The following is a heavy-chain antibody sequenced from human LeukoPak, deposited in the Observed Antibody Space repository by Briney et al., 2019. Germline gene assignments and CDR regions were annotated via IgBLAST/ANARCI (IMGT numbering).Heavy chain of an antibody. CDR3: AGDGSSEAFDI. V-gene: IGHV3-53*01. D-gene: IGHD1-26*01. CDR2: IYSGGNT. CDR1: GFTVSSTY. Sequence: GGSLRLSCAASGFTVSSTYMSWVRQAPGKGLEWVSVIYSGGNTYYADSVKGRFTISRDNSKNTLYLQMNSLRAEDTAVYYCAGDGSSEAFDIWGQGTMVTVSS. J-gene: IGHJ3*02.